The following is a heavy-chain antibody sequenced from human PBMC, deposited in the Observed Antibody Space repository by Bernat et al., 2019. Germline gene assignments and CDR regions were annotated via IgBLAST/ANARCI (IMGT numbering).Heavy chain of an antibody. CDR2: ISSSSSTI. V-gene: IGHV3-48*01. Sequence: EVQLVESGGGLVQPGGSLRLSCAASGFTFSSYSMNWVRQAPGKGLEWVSYISSSSSTIYYADSVKGRFTISKDNAKNSLYLQMNSLRAEDTAVYYCAQGGYGSGWPFDYWGQGTLVTVSS. CDR1: GFTFSSYS. D-gene: IGHD6-19*01. CDR3: AQGGYGSGWPFDY. J-gene: IGHJ4*02.